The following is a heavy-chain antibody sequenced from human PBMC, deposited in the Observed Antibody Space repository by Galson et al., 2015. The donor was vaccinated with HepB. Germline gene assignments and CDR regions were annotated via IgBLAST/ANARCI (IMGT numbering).Heavy chain of an antibody. D-gene: IGHD2-15*01. CDR1: GGSISSGGYY. Sequence: TLSLTCTVSGGSISSGGYYWSWIRQHPGKGLEWIGYIYYSGSTYYNPSLKSRVTISVDTSKNQFSLKLSSVTAAATAVYYCAREGDCSGGSCYGVGWFDPWGQGTLVTVSS. V-gene: IGHV4-31*03. CDR3: AREGDCSGGSCYGVGWFDP. CDR2: IYYSGST. J-gene: IGHJ5*02.